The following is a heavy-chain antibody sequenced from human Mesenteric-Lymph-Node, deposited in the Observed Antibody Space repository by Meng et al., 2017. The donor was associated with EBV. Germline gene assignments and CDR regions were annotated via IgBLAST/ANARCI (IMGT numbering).Heavy chain of an antibody. CDR3: ARVGNAGAEYSQH. D-gene: IGHD1-1*01. CDR2: INPNSGDT. CDR1: GYSFSGYW. Sequence: QWDLVQSGAEVKKPGASVTGSCKAAGYSFSGYWMHWVRQAPGQGLEWMGRINPNSGDTDIAQKFQGRVTLTSDTSTSTANMDLRRLTADDTAVYYCARVGNAGAEYSQHWGQGTLVTVSS. V-gene: IGHV1-2*06. J-gene: IGHJ1*01.